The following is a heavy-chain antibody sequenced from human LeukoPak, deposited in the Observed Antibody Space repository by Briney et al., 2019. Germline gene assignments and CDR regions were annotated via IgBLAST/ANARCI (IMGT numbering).Heavy chain of an antibody. D-gene: IGHD1-26*01. CDR2: IKQDGSDK. Sequence: GGSLRLSCAGSGLSFSSYWMSWVRQAPGKGLEWVANIKQDGSDKYYVDSVKGRFTISRDNAKNSLYLQMNSLRAEDTAMYYCARVVGATITFDIWGQGTMVTVSS. V-gene: IGHV3-7*01. CDR1: GLSFSSYW. CDR3: ARVVGATITFDI. J-gene: IGHJ3*02.